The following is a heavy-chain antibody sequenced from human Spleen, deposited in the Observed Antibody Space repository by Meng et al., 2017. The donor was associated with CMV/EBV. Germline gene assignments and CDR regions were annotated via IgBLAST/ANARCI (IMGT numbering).Heavy chain of an antibody. CDR3: ARVTIWGYGRTIDY. J-gene: IGHJ4*02. Sequence: GESLKISCAASGFSFRTYWMTWVRQAPGKGLEWVASIKPDGSEKYYVESLKGRFTISRDNAKNSLFLQMNSLRAEDTAVYYCARVTIWGYGRTIDYWGQGTLVTVSS. CDR2: IKPDGSEK. V-gene: IGHV3-7*01. CDR1: GFSFRTYW. D-gene: IGHD7-27*01.